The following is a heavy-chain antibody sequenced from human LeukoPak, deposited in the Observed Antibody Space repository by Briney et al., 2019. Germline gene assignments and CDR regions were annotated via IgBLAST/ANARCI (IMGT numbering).Heavy chain of an antibody. CDR1: GFTFSSYG. CDR2: IWYDGSNK. D-gene: IGHD1-26*01. V-gene: IGHV3-33*01. CDR3: ARKPDSGSYLAY. Sequence: QPGRSLRLSCAASGFTFSSYGIHWVRQAPGKGLEWVAVIWYDGSNKYYADSVKGRFTISRDNSKNTVYLQMNSLRAEDTAVYYCARKPDSGSYLAYWGQGTLVTVSS. J-gene: IGHJ4*02.